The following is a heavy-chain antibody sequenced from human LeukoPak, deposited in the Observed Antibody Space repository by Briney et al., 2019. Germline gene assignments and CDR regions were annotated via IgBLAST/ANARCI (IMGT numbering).Heavy chain of an antibody. CDR2: IYTSGST. J-gene: IGHJ3*02. CDR1: GGSITNYY. D-gene: IGHD3-10*01. V-gene: IGHV4-4*07. Sequence: SETLSLTCTVSGGSITNYYWNWIRQPAGKGLEWIGRIYTSGSTNYNPSLKSRVTMSVDTSKNQFSLKLSSVTAADTAVYYCARDKSRTYGSADAFDIWGQGTMVTVSS. CDR3: ARDKSRTYGSADAFDI.